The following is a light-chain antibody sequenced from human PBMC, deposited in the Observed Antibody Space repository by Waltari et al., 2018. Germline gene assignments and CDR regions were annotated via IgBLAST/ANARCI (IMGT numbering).Light chain of an antibody. Sequence: QSALTQPASVSGSPGQSITISCTGTSSDVGHYNYVSWYQQHPGKAPKLMIYEVSNQPSGVSNRFSGSKSGNTASLTISGLQAEDEADYYCSSYTSSSTRVFGGGTKLTVL. CDR3: SSYTSSSTRV. J-gene: IGLJ3*02. CDR2: EVS. CDR1: SSDVGHYNY. V-gene: IGLV2-14*01.